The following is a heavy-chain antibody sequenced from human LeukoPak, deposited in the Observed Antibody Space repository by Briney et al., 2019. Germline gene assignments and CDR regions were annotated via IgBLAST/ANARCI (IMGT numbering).Heavy chain of an antibody. CDR3: AADIVVVPAAIGGSFDY. V-gene: IGHV3-21*01. CDR1: GFTFSSYS. J-gene: IGHJ4*02. CDR2: ISSSSSYI. Sequence: PGGSLRLSCAASGFTFSSYSMNWVRQAPGKGLEWVSSISSSSSYIYYADSVKGRFTISRDNAKNSLCLQMNSLRAEDTAVYYCAADIVVVPAAIGGSFDYWGQGTLVTVSS. D-gene: IGHD2-2*01.